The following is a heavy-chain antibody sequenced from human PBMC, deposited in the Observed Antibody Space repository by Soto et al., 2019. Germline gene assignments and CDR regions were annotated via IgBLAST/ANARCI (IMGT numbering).Heavy chain of an antibody. J-gene: IGHJ4*02. CDR1: GYTFTSEY. Sequence: ASVKVSCKASGYTFTSEYIHWVRQAPGQGLEWMGIINPSTGSTSYAQKFQGRVTMTRDTSTSTVDMELSSLRSDDTAVYYCVRVVAIPGYPDNWGQGTLVTVSS. CDR2: INPSTGST. CDR3: VRVVAIPGYPDN. V-gene: IGHV1-46*01. D-gene: IGHD5-12*01.